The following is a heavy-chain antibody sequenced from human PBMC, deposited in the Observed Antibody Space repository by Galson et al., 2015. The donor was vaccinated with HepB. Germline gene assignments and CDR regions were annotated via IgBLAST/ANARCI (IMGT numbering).Heavy chain of an antibody. D-gene: IGHD6-19*01. J-gene: IGHJ4*02. V-gene: IGHV3-21*01. CDR3: ARDLRRYSSGWANADFDY. CDR1: GFTFSSYS. Sequence: SLRLSCAASGFTFSSYSMNWVRQAPGKGLEWVSSISSSSSYIYYADSVKGRFTISRDNAKNSLYLQMNSLRAEDTAVYYCARDLRRYSSGWANADFDYWGQGTLVTVSS. CDR2: ISSSSSYI.